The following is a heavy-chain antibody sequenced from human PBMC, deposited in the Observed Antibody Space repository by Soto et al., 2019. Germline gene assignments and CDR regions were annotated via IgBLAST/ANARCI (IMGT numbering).Heavy chain of an antibody. Sequence: GGSLRLSCAASGVTFSSYDMHWVRQATGKGLEWVSAIGTAGDTYYPGSVKGRFTISRENAKNSLYLQMNSLRAGDTAVYYCARGGYKSYYYYYGMDVWGQGTTVTVSS. D-gene: IGHD5-12*01. J-gene: IGHJ6*02. CDR3: ARGGYKSYYYYYGMDV. CDR2: IGTAGDT. V-gene: IGHV3-13*04. CDR1: GVTFSSYD.